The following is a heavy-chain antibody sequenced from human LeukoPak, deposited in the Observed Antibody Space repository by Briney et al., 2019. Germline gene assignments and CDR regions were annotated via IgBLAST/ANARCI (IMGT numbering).Heavy chain of an antibody. CDR3: ARVPRRGDQFDP. J-gene: IGHJ5*02. V-gene: IGHV1-2*02. CDR1: GYTFTGYY. Sequence: ASVKVSCKTSGYTFTGYYMHWVRQAPGQGLEWMGWINPNSGGTNYAQKFQGRVTMTRDTSISTAYMELSRLRSDDTAVYYCARVPRRGDQFDPWGQGTLVTVSS. CDR2: INPNSGGT. D-gene: IGHD3-10*01.